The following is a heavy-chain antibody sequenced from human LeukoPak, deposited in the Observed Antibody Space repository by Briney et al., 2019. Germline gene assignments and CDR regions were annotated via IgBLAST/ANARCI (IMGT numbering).Heavy chain of an antibody. Sequence: SEILSLTCEVSGYSISSGYYWGWIRQPPGKGLEWIGSMYHSGSTYYNPSLQSRVTLSADTSNNQFSLRLTSVAAADTAVYYCVRLAQCVGSSCFAVHFWGQGTLVHVS. CDR1: GYSISSGYY. CDR3: VRLAQCVGSSCFAVHF. V-gene: IGHV4-38-2*01. J-gene: IGHJ4*02. CDR2: MYHSGST. D-gene: IGHD2-2*01.